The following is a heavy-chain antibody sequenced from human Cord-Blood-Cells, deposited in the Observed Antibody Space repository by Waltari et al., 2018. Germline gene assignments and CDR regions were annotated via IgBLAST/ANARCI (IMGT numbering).Heavy chain of an antibody. CDR1: SSYW. V-gene: IGHV3-7*01. Sequence: SSYWMSWVRQAPGKGLEWVANIKQDGSEKYYVDSVKGRFTISRDNAKNSLYLQMNSLRAEDTAVYYCAREGGPSSIAARLAFDIWGQGTMVTVSS. CDR2: IKQDGSEK. CDR3: AREGGPSSIAARLAFDI. D-gene: IGHD6-6*01. J-gene: IGHJ3*02.